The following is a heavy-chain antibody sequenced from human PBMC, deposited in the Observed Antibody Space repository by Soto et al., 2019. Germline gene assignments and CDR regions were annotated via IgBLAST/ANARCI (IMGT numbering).Heavy chain of an antibody. D-gene: IGHD3-16*02. CDR2: IKPANGNT. CDR1: GYTFTAYA. J-gene: IGHJ4*01. CDR3: TRSEISPYGGLIGPFDY. V-gene: IGHV1-3*01. Sequence: QVQLAQSGAEGRKPGASVRVSCEATGYTFTAYAIQWVRQAPGQSLEWVGWIKPANGNTKYSQKFQGRLIITSDTSANTMYMELSSLTSEVTVMYYCTRSEISPYGGLIGPFDYWGQGNLVTVSS.